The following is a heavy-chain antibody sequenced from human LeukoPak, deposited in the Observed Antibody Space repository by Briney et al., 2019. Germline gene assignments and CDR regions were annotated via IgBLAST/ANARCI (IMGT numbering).Heavy chain of an antibody. J-gene: IGHJ4*02. D-gene: IGHD3-22*01. CDR2: ISSSSSYI. CDR1: GFTFSSYS. CDR3: ARAPLYYCDSSGYSAFDY. V-gene: IGHV3-21*01. Sequence: GGSLRLSCAASGFTFSSYSMNWVRQAPGKGLEWVSSISSSSSYIYYADSVKGRFTISRDNAKNSLYLQMNSLRAEDTAVYYCARAPLYYCDSSGYSAFDYWGQGTLVTVSS.